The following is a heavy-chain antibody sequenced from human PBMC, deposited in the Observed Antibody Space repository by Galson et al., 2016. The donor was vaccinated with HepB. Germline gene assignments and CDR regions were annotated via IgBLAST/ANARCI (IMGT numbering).Heavy chain of an antibody. CDR3: AKTAPYGTGLAGAFDV. Sequence: SLRLSCAASGFIFSNYAMIWVRQAPGKGLEWVSAISRGSGGGTYYADSVKGRFTISRDNSKNTLYLQVNSLRGDDTAVYHSAKTAPYGTGLAGAFDVWGQGTLVTVSS. CDR2: ISRGSGGGT. CDR1: GFIFSNYA. J-gene: IGHJ3*01. V-gene: IGHV3-23*01. D-gene: IGHD6-19*01.